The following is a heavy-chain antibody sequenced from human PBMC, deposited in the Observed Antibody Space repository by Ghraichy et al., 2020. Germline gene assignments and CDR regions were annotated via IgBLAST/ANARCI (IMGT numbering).Heavy chain of an antibody. V-gene: IGHV3-53*01. CDR3: VTGYGYFDL. J-gene: IGHJ4*02. CDR1: GFSVSHKY. Sequence: GGSLRLTCAASGFSVSHKYMNWVRQAPGKGLEWVSVFYRDGFPYYADSVKGRFTVSRDNSENTVYLQMNNLRVEDTAIYYCVTGYGYFDLWGQGTLVTVSS. D-gene: IGHD5-12*01. CDR2: FYRDGFP.